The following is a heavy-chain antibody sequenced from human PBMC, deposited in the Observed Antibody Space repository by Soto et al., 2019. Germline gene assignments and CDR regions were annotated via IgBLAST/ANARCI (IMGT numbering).Heavy chain of an antibody. CDR1: YDSITSGAYY. D-gene: IGHD3-10*01. CDR2: IQYRGST. V-gene: IGHV4-39*01. CDR3: AGIFWFGDLLFDY. J-gene: IGHJ4*02. Sequence: HLQLQESGPGLVKPSETLSLSCTVSYDSITSGAYYWGLIRQPPGKGLEWIGTIQYRGSTYYNPSLKSRVTMSLDTSKNQYSLRLTSVTAADTAVYFCAGIFWFGDLLFDYWGQGTLVTVSS.